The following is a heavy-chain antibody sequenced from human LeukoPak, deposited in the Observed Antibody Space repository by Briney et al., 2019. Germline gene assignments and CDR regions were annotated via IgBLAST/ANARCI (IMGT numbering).Heavy chain of an antibody. V-gene: IGHV3-30*02. CDR2: IRYDGSNK. Sequence: GGSLRLSSAASGFTFSSYGMHWVRQAPGKGLEWVAFIRYDGSNKCYADSVKGRFTISRDNSKNTLYLQMNSLRAEDTAVYYCAKIYYDSSGYYRDYWGQGALVTVSS. CDR1: GFTFSSYG. CDR3: AKIYYDSSGYYRDY. D-gene: IGHD3-22*01. J-gene: IGHJ4*02.